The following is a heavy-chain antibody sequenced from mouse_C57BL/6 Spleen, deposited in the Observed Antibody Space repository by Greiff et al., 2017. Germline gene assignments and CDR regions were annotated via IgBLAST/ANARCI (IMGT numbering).Heavy chain of an antibody. Sequence: QVQLQQPGAELVKPGASVKLSCKASGYTFTSYWMPWVKQRPGQGLEWIGMIHPNSGSTNYNEKFKSKATLTVDTSSSTAYMQLSSLTSEDSAVYYCARGDTTVVAPYYAMDYWGQGTSVTVSS. CDR1: GYTFTSYW. V-gene: IGHV1-64*01. D-gene: IGHD1-1*01. CDR2: IHPNSGST. J-gene: IGHJ4*01. CDR3: ARGDTTVVAPYYAMDY.